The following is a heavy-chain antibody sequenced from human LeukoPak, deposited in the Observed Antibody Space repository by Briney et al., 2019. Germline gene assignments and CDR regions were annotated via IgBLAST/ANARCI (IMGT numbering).Heavy chain of an antibody. CDR3: AKRGVVIRVILVGFHKEAYYFDS. J-gene: IGHJ4*02. V-gene: IGHV3-23*01. Sequence: GGSLRLSCAVSGITLSNYGMIWVRQAPGKGLEWVAGIRGSGGGTNYADSVKGRFTVSRDNPKNTLYLQMNSLRAEDTAFYFCAKRGVVIRVILVGFHKEAYYFDSWGQGALVTVSS. CDR1: GITLSNYG. D-gene: IGHD3-22*01. CDR2: IRGSGGGT.